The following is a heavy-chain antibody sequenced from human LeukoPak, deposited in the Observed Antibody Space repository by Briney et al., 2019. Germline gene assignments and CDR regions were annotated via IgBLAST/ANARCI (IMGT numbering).Heavy chain of an antibody. J-gene: IGHJ3*02. CDR3: ARLSADDYDFWSGYLNAFDI. CDR2: IYPGDSDT. V-gene: IGHV5-51*01. CDR1: GYSFTSYW. D-gene: IGHD3-3*01. Sequence: GESLKISCKGSGYSFTSYWIGWVRQMPGKGLEWMGIIYPGDSDTRYSPSFQGQVTISADKSISTAYLQWSGLKASDTAMYYCARLSADDYDFWSGYLNAFDIWGQGTMVTVSS.